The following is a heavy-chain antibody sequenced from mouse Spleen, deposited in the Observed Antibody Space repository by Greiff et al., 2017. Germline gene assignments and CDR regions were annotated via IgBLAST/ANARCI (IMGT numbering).Heavy chain of an antibody. Sequence: VQLQQSGTVLARPGASVKMSCKASGYTFTSYWMHWVKQRPGQGLEWIGAIYPGNSDTSYNQKFKGKAKLTAVTSTSTAYMELSSLTNEDSAVYYCTRDSSGYPWYFDVWGAGTTVTVSS. D-gene: IGHD3-2*01. CDR3: TRDSSGYPWYFDV. CDR1: GYTFTSYW. J-gene: IGHJ1*01. CDR2: IYPGNSDT. V-gene: IGHV1-5*01.